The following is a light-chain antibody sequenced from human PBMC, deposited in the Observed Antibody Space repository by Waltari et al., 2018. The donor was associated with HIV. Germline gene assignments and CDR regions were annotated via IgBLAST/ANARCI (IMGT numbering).Light chain of an antibody. CDR2: GAS. CDR1: QSVSTN. J-gene: IGKJ2*01. CDR3: QQYNIWPPDA. V-gene: IGKV3-15*01. Sequence: EIVLTQSPATLPLFPGERATLSCRASQSVSTNLAWYQQKSGQAPRLLIYGASTRASGIPTRFSGSGSGTEFTLTISSLQSEDFAVYYCQQYNIWPPDAFGQGTKLEIK.